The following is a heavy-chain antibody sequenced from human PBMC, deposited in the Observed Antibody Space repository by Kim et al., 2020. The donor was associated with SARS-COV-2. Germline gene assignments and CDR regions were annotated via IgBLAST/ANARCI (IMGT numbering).Heavy chain of an antibody. V-gene: IGHV4-31*03. CDR2: IYYSGST. CDR1: GGSISSGGYY. J-gene: IGHJ4*01. CDR3: ARAPGGTFGVVTHFDY. D-gene: IGHD3-3*01. Sequence: SETLSLTCTVSGGSISSGGYYWSWIRQHPGKGLEWIGYIYYSGSTYYNPSLKSRVTISVDTSKNQFSLKLSSVTAADTAVYYCARAPGGTFGVVTHFDYWSHGNLVTVSS.